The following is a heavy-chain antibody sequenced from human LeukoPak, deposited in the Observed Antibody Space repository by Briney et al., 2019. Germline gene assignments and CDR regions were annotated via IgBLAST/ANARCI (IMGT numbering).Heavy chain of an antibody. J-gene: IGHJ4*02. CDR3: ARDTRRGYSYGPFDY. D-gene: IGHD5-18*01. V-gene: IGHV1-69*13. CDR2: IIPIFGTA. CDR1: GGTFSSYA. Sequence: ASVKVSCKASGGTFSSYAISWVRQAPGQGLEWMGGIIPIFGTANYAQKFQGRVTITADESTGTAYMELSSLRSEDTAVYYCARDTRRGYSYGPFDYWGQGTLVTVSS.